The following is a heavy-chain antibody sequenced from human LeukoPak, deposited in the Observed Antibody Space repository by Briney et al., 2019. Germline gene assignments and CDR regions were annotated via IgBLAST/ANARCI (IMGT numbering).Heavy chain of an antibody. V-gene: IGHV3-74*01. CDR2: IYSDGSRT. Sequence: GGSLRLSCAASGFTLSSNWMHWVRQGPGKGLVWVSRIYSDGSRTNYADSVKGRFTISGDNAKNTLYLQMNSLRAEDTAVYYCARSGRGGAFDIWGQGTMVTVSS. D-gene: IGHD1-26*01. CDR3: ARSGRGGAFDI. J-gene: IGHJ3*02. CDR1: GFTLSSNW.